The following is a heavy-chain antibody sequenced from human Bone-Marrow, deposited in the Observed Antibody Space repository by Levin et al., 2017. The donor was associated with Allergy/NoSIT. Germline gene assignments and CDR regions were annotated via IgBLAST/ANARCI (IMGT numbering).Heavy chain of an antibody. D-gene: IGHD2-8*01. Sequence: SVKVSCKVSGGTFSTNIISWVRQAPGQGFEWMGGIMPSFGTVRYAEKFQGRVTIVADTSTRTVFVELTSLRHEDTAVYFCARNARAGRGPAVYWGQGTLVSVSS. CDR2: IMPSFGTV. V-gene: IGHV1-69*06. CDR3: ARNARAGRGPAVY. J-gene: IGHJ4*02. CDR1: GGTFSTNI.